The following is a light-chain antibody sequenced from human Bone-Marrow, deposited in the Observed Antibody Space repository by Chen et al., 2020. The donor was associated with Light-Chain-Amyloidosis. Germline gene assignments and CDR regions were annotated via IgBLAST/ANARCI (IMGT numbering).Light chain of an antibody. V-gene: IGLV2-23*02. CDR1: TSDIGTYDF. CDR3: ASYAKGNIVV. Sequence: QSALTQPASVSGSPGQSITISCTGTTSDIGTYDFVSWHQQFPDRAPKLIIFNISVRSSGTSRRFSGSKSGNTASLTISGLQPDDEGVYFCASYAKGNIVVFGGGS. CDR2: NIS. J-gene: IGLJ2*01.